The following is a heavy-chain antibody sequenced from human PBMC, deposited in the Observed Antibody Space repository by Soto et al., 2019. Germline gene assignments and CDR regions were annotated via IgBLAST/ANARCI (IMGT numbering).Heavy chain of an antibody. Sequence: EVQLVESGGGLVQPGRSLRLSCAASGFTFDDYAMHWVRQAPGKGLEWVSGISWNSGSIGYADSVKGRFTISRDNAKNSLYLQMNSLRAEDTALYYCAKAYYYDSSGYFPPLDHWGQGTLVTVSS. J-gene: IGHJ4*02. D-gene: IGHD3-22*01. CDR1: GFTFDDYA. CDR3: AKAYYYDSSGYFPPLDH. CDR2: ISWNSGSI. V-gene: IGHV3-9*01.